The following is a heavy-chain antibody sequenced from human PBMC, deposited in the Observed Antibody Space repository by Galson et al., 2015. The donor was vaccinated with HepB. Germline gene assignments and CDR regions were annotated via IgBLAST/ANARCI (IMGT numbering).Heavy chain of an antibody. V-gene: IGHV6-1*01. D-gene: IGHD3-16*02. CDR1: GDSVSSNSAA. Sequence: CAISGDSVSSNSAAWNWIRQSPSRGLEWLGRTYYRSKWYNDYAVSVKSRITINPDTSKNQFSLQLNSVTPEDTAVYYCARDIVIEFGSPLYYYYYYGMDVWGQGTTVTVSS. J-gene: IGHJ6*02. CDR2: TYYRSKWYN. CDR3: ARDIVIEFGSPLYYYYYYGMDV.